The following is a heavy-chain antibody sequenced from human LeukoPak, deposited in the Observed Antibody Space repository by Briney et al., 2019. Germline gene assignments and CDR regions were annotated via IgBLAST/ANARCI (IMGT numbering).Heavy chain of an antibody. J-gene: IGHJ4*02. Sequence: ASVKVSCKASGYTFTGYYLHWVRQAPGQGLEWMGWINPDSGGTNYAQKFQGRVSMTRDTSISTAYMELSSLRFDDTAVYYCARGPEWELLPIDYWGQGTLVTVSS. CDR1: GYTFTGYY. CDR3: ARGPEWELLPIDY. CDR2: INPDSGGT. D-gene: IGHD1-26*01. V-gene: IGHV1-2*02.